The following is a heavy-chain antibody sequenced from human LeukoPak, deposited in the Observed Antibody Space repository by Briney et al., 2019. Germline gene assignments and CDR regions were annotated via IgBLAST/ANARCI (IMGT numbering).Heavy chain of an antibody. CDR1: GYTFTSYG. V-gene: IGHV1-18*04. Sequence: ASVKVSCKASGYTFTSYGISWVRQAPGQGLEWMGWISAYNGNTNYAQKLQGRVTMTTDTSTSTAYMELRRLRSDDTAVYYCARADIVVVPADSWFDPWGQGTLVTVSS. CDR2: ISAYNGNT. D-gene: IGHD2-2*01. J-gene: IGHJ5*02. CDR3: ARADIVVVPADSWFDP.